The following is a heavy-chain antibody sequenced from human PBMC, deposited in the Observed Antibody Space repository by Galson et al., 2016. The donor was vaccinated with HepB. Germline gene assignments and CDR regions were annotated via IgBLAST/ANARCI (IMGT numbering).Heavy chain of an antibody. CDR3: ATDLGPRGIWDVDGFDV. CDR2: ISTASSYK. V-gene: IGHV3-21*01. Sequence: SLRLSCAASGFTFSSYSMTWVRQAPGQGLEWVASISTASSYKYYADSVKGRFTIPRDNAKNSLNLQMNGLRAGDTAVYYCATDLGPRGIWDVDGFDVWGQGTMVTVSS. D-gene: IGHD1-14*01. CDR1: GFTFSSYS. J-gene: IGHJ3*01.